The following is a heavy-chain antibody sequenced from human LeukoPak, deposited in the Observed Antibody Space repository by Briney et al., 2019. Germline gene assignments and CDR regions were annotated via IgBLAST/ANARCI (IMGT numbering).Heavy chain of an antibody. Sequence: GGSLRLSCAASGFTFNVAWMSWVRQTPGKGLQWVARSAATPDGPITEYATPVRGRFTISRDDSRNMVYLQMRSLRTDDTAIYYCVWSSTWNKRFYLDQWGQGTLVTVSS. D-gene: IGHD6-6*01. V-gene: IGHV3-15*04. CDR3: VWSSTWNKRFYLDQ. CDR1: GFTFNVAW. CDR2: SAATPDGPIT. J-gene: IGHJ4*02.